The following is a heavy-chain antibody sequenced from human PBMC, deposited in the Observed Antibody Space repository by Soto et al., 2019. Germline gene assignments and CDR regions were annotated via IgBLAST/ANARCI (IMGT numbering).Heavy chain of an antibody. V-gene: IGHV1-8*01. D-gene: IGHD5-18*01. CDR3: YNPYVDTAMVEDAFDI. Sequence: ASVKVSCKASGYTFTSYDINWVRQATGQGLEWMGWMNPNSGNTGYAQKFQGRVTMTRNTSISTAYMEPSSLRSEDTAVYYCYNPYVDTAMVEDAFDIWGQGTXVTVSS. CDR2: MNPNSGNT. J-gene: IGHJ3*02. CDR1: GYTFTSYD.